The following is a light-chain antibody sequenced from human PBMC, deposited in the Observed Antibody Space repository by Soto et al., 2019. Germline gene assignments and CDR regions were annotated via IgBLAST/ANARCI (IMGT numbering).Light chain of an antibody. J-gene: IGKJ5*01. CDR2: GAS. V-gene: IGKV3-15*01. Sequence: EIGITQSPSTLSVSTGESATLSCRASQSVRGNLAWYQQKPGQSPRLLIYGASSRATGIPVRFSGSGSGTEFTLSISSLQSEDFAVYYCQQYNNWPFITFGQGTRLEIK. CDR1: QSVRGN. CDR3: QQYNNWPFIT.